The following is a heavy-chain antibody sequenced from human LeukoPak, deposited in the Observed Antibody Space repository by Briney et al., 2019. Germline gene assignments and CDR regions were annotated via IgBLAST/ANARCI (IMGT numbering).Heavy chain of an antibody. CDR2: ISGSGGST. Sequence: GGSLRLSCAASGFTFSSYAMSWVRQAPGKGLEWVAAISGSGGSTYYADSGKGRFTLSRDNAKNPLYLQMNSLRAEGPAVYYCARDGSSDYGDYSPGYWGQGTLVTVSS. CDR1: GFTFSSYA. D-gene: IGHD4-17*01. V-gene: IGHV3-23*01. J-gene: IGHJ4*02. CDR3: ARDGSSDYGDYSPGY.